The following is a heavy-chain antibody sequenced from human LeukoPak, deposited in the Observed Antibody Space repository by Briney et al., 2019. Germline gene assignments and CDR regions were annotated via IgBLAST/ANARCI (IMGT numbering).Heavy chain of an antibody. J-gene: IGHJ4*02. CDR1: GFTFSSYA. V-gene: IGHV3-23*01. D-gene: IGHD2-2*01. CDR2: ISGSGGST. CDR3: AKDLPNIVVVPAATLDY. Sequence: GGSLRLSCAASGFTFSSYAMSWVRQAPGKGLEWVSAISGSGGSTYYADSVKGRFTISRDNSKNTLYLQVNSLRAEDTAVYYCAKDLPNIVVVPAATLDYWGQGTLVTVSS.